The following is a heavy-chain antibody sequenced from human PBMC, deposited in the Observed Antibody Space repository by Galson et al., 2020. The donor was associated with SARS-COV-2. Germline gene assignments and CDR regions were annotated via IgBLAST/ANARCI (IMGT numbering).Heavy chain of an antibody. CDR3: ARVVSRRGNSYGYPDNFYYYGMDV. J-gene: IGHJ6*02. CDR2: ISKSSGYI. CDR1: GFSFSLYS. V-gene: IGHV3-21*01. D-gene: IGHD5-18*01. Sequence: GGSLRLSCAASGFSFSLYSMAWVRQAPGKGLEWVSSISKSSGYIYYADSVKGLFSISRDNARTSLSLQMNSLRAEDTAVYYCARVVSRRGNSYGYPDNFYYYGMDVWGQGTTVTVAS.